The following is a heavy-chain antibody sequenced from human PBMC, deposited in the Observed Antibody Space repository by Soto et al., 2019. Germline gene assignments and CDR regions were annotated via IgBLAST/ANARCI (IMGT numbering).Heavy chain of an antibody. CDR1: GGSISSYY. CDR2: IYYSGST. CDR3: ARVGDTYYYDSSGYLWFDP. J-gene: IGHJ5*02. Sequence: QVQLQESGPGLVKPSETLSLTCTVSGGSISSYYWSWIRQPPGKGLEWIGYIYYSGSTNYNPSLKSRVTISVDTSKNQFSLKLSSVTAADTAVYYCARVGDTYYYDSSGYLWFDPWGQGTLVTVSS. D-gene: IGHD3-22*01. V-gene: IGHV4-59*01.